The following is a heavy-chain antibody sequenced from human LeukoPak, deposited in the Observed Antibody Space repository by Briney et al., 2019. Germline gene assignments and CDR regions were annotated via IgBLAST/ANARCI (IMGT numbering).Heavy chain of an antibody. CDR1: GYSFTSYW. CDR2: IYPGDSDT. Sequence: GESLKISCKGSGYSFTSYWIGWVRPMPGKGLEWMGIIYPGDSDTRYSPSFQGQVTISADKSISTAYLQWSSLKASDTAMYYCARHFSDFWSGLNYYGMDVWGQGTTVTVSS. V-gene: IGHV5-51*01. J-gene: IGHJ6*02. D-gene: IGHD3-3*01. CDR3: ARHFSDFWSGLNYYGMDV.